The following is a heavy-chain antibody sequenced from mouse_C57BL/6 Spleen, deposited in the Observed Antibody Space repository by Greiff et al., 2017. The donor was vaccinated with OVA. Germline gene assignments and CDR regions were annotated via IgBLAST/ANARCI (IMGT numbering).Heavy chain of an antibody. Sequence: EVKLVESGGGLVKPGGSLKLSCAASGFTFSSYAMSWVRQTPEKRLEWVATISDGGSYTYYPDNVKGRFTISRDNAKNNLYLQMSHLKSEDTAMYYCARDAYYGSSYSYWYFDVWGTGTTVTVSS. CDR1: GFTFSSYA. V-gene: IGHV5-4*03. D-gene: IGHD1-1*01. CDR3: ARDAYYGSSYSYWYFDV. J-gene: IGHJ1*03. CDR2: ISDGGSYT.